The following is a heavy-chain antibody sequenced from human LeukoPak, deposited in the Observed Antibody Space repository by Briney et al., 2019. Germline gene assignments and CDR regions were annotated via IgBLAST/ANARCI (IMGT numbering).Heavy chain of an antibody. CDR3: ARRIYCSGGSCYEADY. Sequence: SETLSLTCAVYSESFSGYYWSWIRQPPGKGLEWIGEINHSGSTNYNPSLKSRVTISVHTSKNQFSLKLSSVTAADTAVYYCARRIYCSGGSCYEADYWGQGTLVTVSS. V-gene: IGHV4-34*01. J-gene: IGHJ4*02. D-gene: IGHD2-15*01. CDR2: INHSGST. CDR1: SESFSGYY.